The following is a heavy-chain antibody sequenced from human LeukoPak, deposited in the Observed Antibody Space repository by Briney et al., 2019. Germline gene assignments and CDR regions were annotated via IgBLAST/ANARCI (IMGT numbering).Heavy chain of an antibody. V-gene: IGHV1-69*08. CDR2: IIPVLGSP. CDR3: AVSSGSYYNNYYDY. Sequence: GASVKVSCKASGDTLSRFSVDWVRQAPGQGLEWMGRIIPVLGSPHYVQSVQGRVTINADKSTSTAYMELSSPRSEDTAVYYCAVSSGSYYNNYYDYWGQGTLVTVSS. D-gene: IGHD3-10*01. CDR1: GDTLSRFS. J-gene: IGHJ4*02.